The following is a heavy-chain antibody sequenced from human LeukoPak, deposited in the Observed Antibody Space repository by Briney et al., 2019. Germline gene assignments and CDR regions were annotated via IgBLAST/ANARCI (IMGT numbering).Heavy chain of an antibody. D-gene: IGHD3-3*01. Sequence: SQTLSLTCAISGDSVSSNSAAWNWIRQSPSRGLEWLGRTYYRSKWYNDYAVSVKSRITINPDTSKNQFSLQLNSVTPEDTAVYYCARGPAYYDFWSCYSIVSFWFDPWGQGTLVTVSS. CDR2: TYYRSKWYN. J-gene: IGHJ5*02. CDR3: ARGPAYYDFWSCYSIVSFWFDP. CDR1: GDSVSSNSAA. V-gene: IGHV6-1*01.